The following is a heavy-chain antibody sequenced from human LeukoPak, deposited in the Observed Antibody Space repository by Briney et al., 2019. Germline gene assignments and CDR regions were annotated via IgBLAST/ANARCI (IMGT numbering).Heavy chain of an antibody. CDR3: TRIAVAGVALDY. D-gene: IGHD6-19*01. V-gene: IGHV3-49*04. J-gene: IGHJ4*02. Sequence: GGSLRLSCTASGFTFGDYALNWVRQPPGKGLEWVGFIRSKAFGETTENAASVKGRFTISRDDSESIVYLQMNSLKSGDTAVYYCTRIAVAGVALDYWGQGTLVTVTS. CDR2: IRSKAFGETT. CDR1: GFTFGDYA.